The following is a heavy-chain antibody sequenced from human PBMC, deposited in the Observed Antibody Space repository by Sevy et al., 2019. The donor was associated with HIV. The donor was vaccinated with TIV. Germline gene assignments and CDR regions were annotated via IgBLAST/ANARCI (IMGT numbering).Heavy chain of an antibody. V-gene: IGHV5-51*01. CDR3: ARAGKPSYYYDSFNYYYYMDV. CDR1: GYSFTTYW. CDR2: ISPGDSDT. Sequence: GESLKISCKGSGYSFTTYWIGWVRQIPGKGLEWMGIISPGDSDTRYSPSFQGQVTISADKSISTAYLQWISLKASDTAMYYCARAGKPSYYYDSFNYYYYMDVWGKGTTVTVSS. J-gene: IGHJ6*03. D-gene: IGHD3-22*01.